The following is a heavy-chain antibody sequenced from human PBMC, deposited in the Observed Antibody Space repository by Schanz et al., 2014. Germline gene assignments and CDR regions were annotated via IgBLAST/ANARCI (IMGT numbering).Heavy chain of an antibody. V-gene: IGHV1-69*08. D-gene: IGHD3-22*01. CDR1: GGTFSSYT. CDR2: IVPIAGIT. J-gene: IGHJ5*02. Sequence: QVQLVQSEAEVKKPGSSVKVSCKASGGTFSSYTISWVRQAPGQGLEWMGRIVPIAGITNYAQRFQGRVTITADKSSDTADMELSSLRSEDTAVYYCAREVGLYDRGWFDPWGQGTLVTVSS. CDR3: AREVGLYDRGWFDP.